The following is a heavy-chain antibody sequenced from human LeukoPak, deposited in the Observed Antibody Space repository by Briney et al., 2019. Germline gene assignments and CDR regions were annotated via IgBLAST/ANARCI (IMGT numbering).Heavy chain of an antibody. CDR1: GYTFTSYG. D-gene: IGHD3-10*01. V-gene: IGHV1-18*01. Sequence: ASVKVSCKASGYTFTSYGISWVRQAPGQGLEWMGWISAYNGNTNYAQKLQGRVTMTTDTSTSTAYMELRSLRSDDTAVYYCARETITMVRGVYYYYGMDVWGQGTTVTVSS. CDR3: ARETITMVRGVYYYYGMDV. J-gene: IGHJ6*02. CDR2: ISAYNGNT.